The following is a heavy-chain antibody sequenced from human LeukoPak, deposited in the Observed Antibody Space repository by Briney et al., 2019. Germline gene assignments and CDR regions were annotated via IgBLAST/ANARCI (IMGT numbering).Heavy chain of an antibody. CDR1: GGSISSSSYY. D-gene: IGHD1-14*01. CDR3: AREGTVRWFDP. J-gene: IGHJ5*02. CDR2: IYYSGST. Sequence: SETLSLTCTVSGGSISSSSYYWGWIRQPPGKGLEWIGSIYYSGSTYYNPSLKSRVTISVDTSKNQFSLKLSSVTAADTAVYYCAREGTVRWFDPCGQGTLVPVSS. V-gene: IGHV4-39*07.